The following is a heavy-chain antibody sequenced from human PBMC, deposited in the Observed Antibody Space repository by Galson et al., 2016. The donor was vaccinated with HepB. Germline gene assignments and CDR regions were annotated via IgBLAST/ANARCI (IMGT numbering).Heavy chain of an antibody. CDR1: GFTFSTYP. V-gene: IGHV3-64*02. CDR2: ITSNGGDT. CDR3: ARRPPYYYHGMDV. Sequence: SLRLSCAASGFTFSTYPMHWVRQAPGKGLEYVSGITSNGGDTYYADSVKGRFTISRDNSKNTVYLQMGSLRAEDMAVYYCARRPPYYYHGMDVWARGPRSPSP. D-gene: IGHD6-6*01. J-gene: IGHJ6*02.